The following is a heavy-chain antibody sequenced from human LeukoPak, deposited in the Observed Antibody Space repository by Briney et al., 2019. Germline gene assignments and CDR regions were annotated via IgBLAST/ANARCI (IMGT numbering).Heavy chain of an antibody. V-gene: IGHV4-61*02. CDR2: IYTSGST. CDR3: ARSTRHRGAFDI. J-gene: IGHJ3*02. Sequence: PSETLSLTCTVSGGSISSGSYYWSWIRQPAGKGLEWIGRIYTSGSTNYNPSLKSRVTISVDTSKNQFPLKLSSVTAADTAVYYCARSTRHRGAFDIWGQGTMVTVSS. CDR1: GGSISSGSYY. D-gene: IGHD2-2*01.